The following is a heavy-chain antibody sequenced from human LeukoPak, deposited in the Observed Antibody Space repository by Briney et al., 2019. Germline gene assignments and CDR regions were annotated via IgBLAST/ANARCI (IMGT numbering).Heavy chain of an antibody. CDR2: IYYSGST. CDR3: ARDPSHQTYYYGSGRNWFDP. J-gene: IGHJ5*02. V-gene: IGHV4-39*07. D-gene: IGHD3-10*01. Sequence: SETLSLTCTVSGGSISSSSYYWGWIRQPPGKGLEWIGSIYYSGSTYYNPSLKSRVTISVDTSKNQFSLKLSSVTAADTAVYYCARDPSHQTYYYGSGRNWFDPWGQGTLVTVSS. CDR1: GGSISSSSYY.